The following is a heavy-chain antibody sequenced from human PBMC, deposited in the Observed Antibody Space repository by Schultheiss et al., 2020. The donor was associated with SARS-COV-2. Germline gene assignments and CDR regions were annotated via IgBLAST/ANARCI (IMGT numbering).Heavy chain of an antibody. Sequence: SETLSLTCTVSGASISGGDYYWSWIRQTPGKGLEWIGYISHSGSTFFNPSLRSRMTMSSDTSKNQFSLKLISVTAADTAVYYCARGGRFGGEYDYWGQGMLVTVSS. CDR1: GASISGGDYY. J-gene: IGHJ4*02. V-gene: IGHV4-30-4*01. D-gene: IGHD3-10*01. CDR3: ARGGRFGGEYDY. CDR2: ISHSGST.